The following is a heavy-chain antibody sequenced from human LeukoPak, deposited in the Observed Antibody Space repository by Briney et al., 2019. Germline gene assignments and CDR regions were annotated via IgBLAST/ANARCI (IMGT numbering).Heavy chain of an antibody. CDR3: ARAHVQTYYYGSWTYYGMDV. Sequence: GGSLRLSCAASGFNFTDAWMSWVRQAPGKGLEWVANIKQDGSGTYYVDSVKGRFTISRDNAKNSLYLQMNSLRPEDTAVYYCARAHVQTYYYGSWTYYGMDVWGQGTTVTVSS. J-gene: IGHJ6*02. CDR2: IKQDGSGT. V-gene: IGHV3-7*01. CDR1: GFNFTDAW. D-gene: IGHD3-10*01.